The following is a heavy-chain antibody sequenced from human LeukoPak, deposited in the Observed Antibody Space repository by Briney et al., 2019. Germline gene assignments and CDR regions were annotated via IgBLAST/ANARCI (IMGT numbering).Heavy chain of an antibody. Sequence: GGSLRLSCAASGFTFNDYGMSWVRQAPGKGLEWVSGINWNGGRTGYADSMKGRFIISRDNDKNSLYLQVNSLRAEDTALYYCARNFGGGDSSGPYYWGQGTLVTVSS. V-gene: IGHV3-20*04. CDR1: GFTFNDYG. CDR3: ARNFGGGDSSGPYY. CDR2: INWNGGRT. D-gene: IGHD3-22*01. J-gene: IGHJ4*02.